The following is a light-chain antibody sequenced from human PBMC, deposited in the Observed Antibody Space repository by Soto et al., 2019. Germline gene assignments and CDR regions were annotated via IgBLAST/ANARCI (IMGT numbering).Light chain of an antibody. CDR3: QQYNSFRA. V-gene: IGKV3-15*01. Sequence: EVVMTQSPATLSVSPGDTPTLSCRASQGVSSNLAWYQQKPGQAPRLLIYGASTRATGIPARFSGSGSGTEFTLTISGLQPDDFATYYCQQYNSFRAFGQGTKVDIK. CDR2: GAS. CDR1: QGVSSN. J-gene: IGKJ1*01.